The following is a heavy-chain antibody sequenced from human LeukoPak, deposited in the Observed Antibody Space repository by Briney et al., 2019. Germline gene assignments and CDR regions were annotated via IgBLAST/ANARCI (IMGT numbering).Heavy chain of an antibody. CDR1: GFTFSSYA. Sequence: PGGSLRLSCAASGFTFSSYAMSWVRQAPGKGLEWVSGLSGSGGGTYYADSVKGRFTISRDNSKNTLYLQMNSLRAGDTAVYYCAKDSPPGIVAHYYYYMDVSGKGTTVTVSS. D-gene: IGHD2-15*01. V-gene: IGHV3-23*01. J-gene: IGHJ6*03. CDR2: LSGSGGGT. CDR3: AKDSPPGIVAHYYYYMDV.